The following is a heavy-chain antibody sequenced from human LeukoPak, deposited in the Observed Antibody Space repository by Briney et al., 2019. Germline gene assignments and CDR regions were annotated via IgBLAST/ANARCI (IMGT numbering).Heavy chain of an antibody. CDR3: ARGLQQLVYYYYGMDV. Sequence: GSSVKVSCKASGGTFSSYTISWVRQAPGQGLEWMGWIIPILGIANYAQKFQGRVTITADKSTSTAYMELSSLRSEDTAVYYCARGLQQLVYYYYGMDVWGQGTTVTVSS. V-gene: IGHV1-69*02. CDR1: GGTFSSYT. D-gene: IGHD6-13*01. J-gene: IGHJ6*02. CDR2: IIPILGIA.